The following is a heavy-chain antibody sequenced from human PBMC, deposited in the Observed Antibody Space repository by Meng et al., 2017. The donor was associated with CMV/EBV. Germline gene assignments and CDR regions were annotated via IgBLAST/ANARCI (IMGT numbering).Heavy chain of an antibody. CDR1: GGSFSGYY. CDR3: ALIKRGIGY. D-gene: IGHD6-13*01. J-gene: IGHJ4*02. CDR2: INHSGST. V-gene: IGHV4-34*01. Sequence: GSLRLSCAVYGGSFSGYYWSWIRQPPGEGLEWIGEINHSGSTNYNPSLKSRVTISVDTSKNQFSLKLSPVTAADTAVYYCALIKRGIGYWGQGTLVTVSS.